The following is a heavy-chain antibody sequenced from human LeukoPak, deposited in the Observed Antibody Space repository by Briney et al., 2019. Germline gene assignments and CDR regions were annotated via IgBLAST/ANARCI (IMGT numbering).Heavy chain of an antibody. D-gene: IGHD3-9*01. CDR3: ARDQGDILTGYFRSSVGAFDI. Sequence: SETLSLTCTVSGGSISSYYWSWIRQPPGKGLEWIGYIYYSGSTNYNPSLKSRVTISVDTSKHQFSLKLSSVTAADTAVYYCARDQGDILTGYFRSSVGAFDIWGQGTMVTVSS. CDR2: IYYSGST. V-gene: IGHV4-59*01. CDR1: GGSISSYY. J-gene: IGHJ3*02.